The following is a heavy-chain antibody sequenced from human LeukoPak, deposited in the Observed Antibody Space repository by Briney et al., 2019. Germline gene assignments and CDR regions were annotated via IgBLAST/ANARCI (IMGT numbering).Heavy chain of an antibody. Sequence: SETLSLTCAVYGGSFSGYYWSWIRQPPGKGLEWSGEINHSGSTNSNPSLKRRVTISVDTSKNQVSLKLSSVTAADTAVYYCATYLRAGYCSGGNCGNYFDYWGQGTLVTVSS. V-gene: IGHV4-34*01. J-gene: IGHJ4*02. CDR2: INHSGST. CDR3: ATYLRAGYCSGGNCGNYFDY. CDR1: GGSFSGYY. D-gene: IGHD2-15*01.